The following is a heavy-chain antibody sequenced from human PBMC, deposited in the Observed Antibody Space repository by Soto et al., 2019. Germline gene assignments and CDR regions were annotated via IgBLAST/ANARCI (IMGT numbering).Heavy chain of an antibody. CDR2: IYYSGST. CDR1: GGSISSGGYY. J-gene: IGHJ6*02. Sequence: QVQLQESGPGLVKPSQTLSLTCTVSGGSISSGGYYWSWIRQHPGKGLEWIGYIYYSGSTYYNPYLKSRVTISVDTSKNQFSLKLSSVTAADTAVYYCAREEGHYYYYGMDVWGQGTTVTVSS. CDR3: AREEGHYYYYGMDV. V-gene: IGHV4-31*03.